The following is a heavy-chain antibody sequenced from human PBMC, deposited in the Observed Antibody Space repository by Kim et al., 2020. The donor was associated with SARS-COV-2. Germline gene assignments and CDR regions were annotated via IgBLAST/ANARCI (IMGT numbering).Heavy chain of an antibody. J-gene: IGHJ5*02. CDR1: GGSFSGYY. V-gene: IGHV4-34*01. D-gene: IGHD2-15*01. CDR2: INHSGST. Sequence: SETLSLTCAVYGGSFSGYYWSWIRQPPGKGLEWIGEINHSGSTNYNPSLKSRVTISVDTSKNQFSLKLSSVTAADTAVYYCARVGVVVVAATPRQKFDPWGQGTLVTVSS. CDR3: ARVGVVVVAATPRQKFDP.